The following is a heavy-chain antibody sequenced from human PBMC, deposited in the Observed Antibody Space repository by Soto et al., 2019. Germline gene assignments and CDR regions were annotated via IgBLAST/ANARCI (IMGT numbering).Heavy chain of an antibody. D-gene: IGHD6-13*01. CDR1: GYSISSGYY. CDR2: TYYGASS. V-gene: IGHV4-38-2*01. CDR3: VRVAGSASWYETDS. J-gene: IGHJ4*02. Sequence: XETLSLTCAVSGYSISSGYYWGWIRPPPGKGLEWLGTTYYGASSYYNPSLRSRITILLDASTNQLSLKLSSVTAADTAVYFCVRVAGSASWYETDSWGQGILVTVS.